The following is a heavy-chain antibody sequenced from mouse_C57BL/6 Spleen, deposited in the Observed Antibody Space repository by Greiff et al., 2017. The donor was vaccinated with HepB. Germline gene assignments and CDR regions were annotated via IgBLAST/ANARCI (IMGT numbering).Heavy chain of an antibody. CDR1: GYSITSGYY. CDR3: ARDNGNCAMDY. D-gene: IGHD2-1*01. J-gene: IGHJ4*01. CDR2: ISYDGSN. V-gene: IGHV3-6*01. Sequence: ESGPGLVKPSQSLSLTCSVTGYSITSGYYWNWIRQFPGNKLEWMGYISYDGSNNYNPSLKNRISITRDTSKNQFFLKLNSVTTEDTATYYCARDNGNCAMDYWGQGTSVTVSS.